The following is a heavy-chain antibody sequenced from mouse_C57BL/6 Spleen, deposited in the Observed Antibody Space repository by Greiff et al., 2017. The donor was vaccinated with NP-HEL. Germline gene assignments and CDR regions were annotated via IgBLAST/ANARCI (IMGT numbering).Heavy chain of an antibody. CDR2: IRSKSNNYAT. CDR1: GFSFNTYA. D-gene: IGHD1-1*01. Sequence: EVKLMESGGGLVQPKGSLKLSCAASGFSFNTYAMNWVRQAPGKGLEWVARIRSKSNNYATYYADSVKDSFTISRDDSESMLYLQMNNLKTEDTAMYYCVRQQYYYGSSFYFDVWGTGTTVTVSS. J-gene: IGHJ1*03. V-gene: IGHV10-1*01. CDR3: VRQQYYYGSSFYFDV.